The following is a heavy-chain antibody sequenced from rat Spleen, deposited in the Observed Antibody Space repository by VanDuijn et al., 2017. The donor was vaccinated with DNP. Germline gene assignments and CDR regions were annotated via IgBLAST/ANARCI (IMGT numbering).Heavy chain of an antibody. CDR3: ARPDYYDGSYPHY. J-gene: IGHJ2*01. CDR2: ISYDGVHA. D-gene: IGHD1-12*02. Sequence: EVQLVENGGGLVQPGRSLKLSCAASGFTFSSYWMYWIRQAPTKGLEWVASISYDGVHAYYRGSVKGRFTISRDNAKNSLYLQMDSLRSEDTATYYCARPDYYDGSYPHYWGQGVMVTVSS. CDR1: GFTFSSYW. V-gene: IGHV5S13*01.